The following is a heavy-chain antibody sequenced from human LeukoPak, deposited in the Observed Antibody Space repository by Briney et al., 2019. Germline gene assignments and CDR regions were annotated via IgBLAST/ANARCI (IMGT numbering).Heavy chain of an antibody. J-gene: IGHJ4*02. D-gene: IGHD2-2*01. V-gene: IGHV1-3*01. CDR3: ARVQSGYCSSSSCYGGYFDY. CDR1: GYTFTSYA. Sequence: AASVKVSCKASGYTFTSYAMRWVRQAPGQRPEWMGWINAGNGNTKYSQKFQGRVTITRDTSASTAYMELSSLRPEDTAVYYCARVQSGYCSSSSCYGGYFDYWGQGTLVTVSS. CDR2: INAGNGNT.